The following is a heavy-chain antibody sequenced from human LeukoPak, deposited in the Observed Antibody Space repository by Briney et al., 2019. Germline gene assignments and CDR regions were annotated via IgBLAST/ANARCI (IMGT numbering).Heavy chain of an antibody. Sequence: PGGSLRLSCAASGFTFSSYGMHWVRQAPGKGLEWVAVIWYDGSNKYYADSVKGRFTISRDNSKNTLHLQMNSLRAEDTAVYYCAKDTNDFWSGYYEYYFDYWGQGTLVTVSS. D-gene: IGHD3-3*01. CDR1: GFTFSSYG. J-gene: IGHJ4*02. CDR3: AKDTNDFWSGYYEYYFDY. CDR2: IWYDGSNK. V-gene: IGHV3-33*06.